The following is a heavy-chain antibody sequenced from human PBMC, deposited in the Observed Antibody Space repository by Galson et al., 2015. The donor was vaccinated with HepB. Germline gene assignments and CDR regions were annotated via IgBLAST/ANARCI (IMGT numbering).Heavy chain of an antibody. D-gene: IGHD3-10*01. CDR3: AKDTIPRVLVWFGDMDV. J-gene: IGHJ6*03. Sequence: SLRLSCAASGFSFSTYGMHWVRQAPGKGLEWVALISYDGSHKYYTDSVKGRLTISRDNSNNTLYLQMDSLRAEDTAVYYCAKDTIPRVLVWFGDMDVWGKGTTVTVSS. CDR2: ISYDGSHK. V-gene: IGHV3-30*18. CDR1: GFSFSTYG.